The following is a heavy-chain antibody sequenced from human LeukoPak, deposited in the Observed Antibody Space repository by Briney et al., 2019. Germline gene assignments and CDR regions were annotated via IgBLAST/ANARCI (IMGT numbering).Heavy chain of an antibody. CDR1: GGSISSYY. Sequence: SETLSLTCTVSGGSISSYYWSWIRQPPGKGLEWIGYIYYSGSTYYNPSLKSRVTISVDTSKNQFSLKLSSVTAADTAVYYCARDRVDSSGYSYYYYYYGMDVWGQGTTVTVSS. D-gene: IGHD3-22*01. V-gene: IGHV4-59*12. J-gene: IGHJ6*02. CDR2: IYYSGST. CDR3: ARDRVDSSGYSYYYYYYGMDV.